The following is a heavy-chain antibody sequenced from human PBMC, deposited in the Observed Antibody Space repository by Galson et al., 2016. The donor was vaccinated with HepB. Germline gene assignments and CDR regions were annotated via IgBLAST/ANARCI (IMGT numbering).Heavy chain of an antibody. CDR2: VYASGAGT. CDR3: ARGGYNTYNYNY. CDR1: GYTFTNYN. D-gene: IGHD5-24*01. V-gene: IGHV1-46*01. J-gene: IGHJ4*02. Sequence: SVKVSCKAFGYTFTNYNIHWVRQAPGQGLEWMGLVYASGAGTDYAQKFRGRVTMTRDTSTSTAYMELSSLTSDDTAVYYCARGGYNTYNYNYWGQGTLVTVSS.